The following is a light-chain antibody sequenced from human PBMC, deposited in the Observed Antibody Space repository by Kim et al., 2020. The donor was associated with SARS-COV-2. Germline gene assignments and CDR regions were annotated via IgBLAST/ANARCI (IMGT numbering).Light chain of an antibody. V-gene: IGLV1-40*01. CDR1: SSTIGAGYD. Sequence: TVTIACTGSSSTIGAGYDVHWYQQLPGTAPKLLIYGNSNRPSGVPDRFSGSKSGTSASLAITGLQAEDEADYYCQSYDSSLSGWVFGGGTQLTVL. J-gene: IGLJ3*02. CDR3: QSYDSSLSGWV. CDR2: GNS.